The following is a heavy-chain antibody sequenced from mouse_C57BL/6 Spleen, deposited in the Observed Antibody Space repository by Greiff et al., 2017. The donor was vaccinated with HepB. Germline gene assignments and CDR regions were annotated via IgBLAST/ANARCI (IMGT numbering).Heavy chain of an antibody. CDR1: GYTFTSYW. D-gene: IGHD1-1*01. Sequence: QVQLQQPGAELVKPGASVKLSCKASGYTFTSYWMQWVKQRPGQGLEWIGEIDPSDSYTNYNQKFKGKATLTVDTSSSTAYMQLSSLTSEDSAVYYCARPYGSSHYYAMDDWGQGTSGTVSS. CDR2: IDPSDSYT. V-gene: IGHV1-50*01. CDR3: ARPYGSSHYYAMDD. J-gene: IGHJ4*01.